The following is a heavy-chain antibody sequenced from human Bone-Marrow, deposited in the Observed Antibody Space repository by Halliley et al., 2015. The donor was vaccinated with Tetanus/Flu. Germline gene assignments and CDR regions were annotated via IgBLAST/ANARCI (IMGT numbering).Heavy chain of an antibody. CDR2: IHYTGSS. CDR1: GGSISGGDSY. J-gene: IGHJ4*02. V-gene: IGHV4-30-4*01. Sequence: TLSLTCAVSGGSISGGDSYWSWIRQPPGKGLEWVGLIHYTGSSYYNPSLKSRATISVDTSRDQLSLRMRSVTAADTAVYYCARSMTTVTPRFDYWGQGTLVTVSS. CDR3: ARSMTTVTPRFDY. D-gene: IGHD4-17*01.